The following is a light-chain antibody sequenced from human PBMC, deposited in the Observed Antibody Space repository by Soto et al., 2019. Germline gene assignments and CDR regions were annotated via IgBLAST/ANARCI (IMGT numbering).Light chain of an antibody. CDR3: LQDYSYPRT. V-gene: IGKV1-6*01. J-gene: IGKJ1*01. CDR2: ATS. Sequence: AIPMTQSPSSLSASVGDRVTITCRASQGIRNDLGWYQQRPGKAPKLLIYATSNLHTGVPSRFSGSGSGTDFTLTISSLQPDDFATYYCLQDYSYPRTFGQGTKVEIK. CDR1: QGIRND.